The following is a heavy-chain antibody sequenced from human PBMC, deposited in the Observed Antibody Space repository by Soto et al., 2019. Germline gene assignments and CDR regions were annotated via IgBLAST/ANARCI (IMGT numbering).Heavy chain of an antibody. D-gene: IGHD3-16*02. J-gene: IGHJ3*01. CDR2: ISDSGDRT. CDR1: GFTLSMSA. CDR3: AKDRGIIVKAGDAFDV. Sequence: EVQLMESGGGLVQPGGSLRLSCASSGFTLSMSAVNWVRQAPGKGLEWVSYISDSGDRTYYADSVKGRFTISRHRSKNMVSLQMDSLRAEDTAVYYCAKDRGIIVKAGDAFDVWGQGTKVTVSS. V-gene: IGHV3-23*01.